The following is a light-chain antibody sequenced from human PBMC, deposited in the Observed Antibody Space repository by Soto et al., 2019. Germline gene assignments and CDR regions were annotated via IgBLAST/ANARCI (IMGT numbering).Light chain of an antibody. Sequence: QAVVTQPPSVSGAPGQRVTISCTGSNSNIGAGYDVHWYQQLPGTAPKLLIYGNSNRPSGVPDRFSGSKSGTSASLAIPGLQAEDEADYYCQSYDSSLRSSVFGGGTKVTVL. V-gene: IGLV1-40*01. CDR2: GNS. J-gene: IGLJ2*01. CDR1: NSNIGAGYD. CDR3: QSYDSSLRSSV.